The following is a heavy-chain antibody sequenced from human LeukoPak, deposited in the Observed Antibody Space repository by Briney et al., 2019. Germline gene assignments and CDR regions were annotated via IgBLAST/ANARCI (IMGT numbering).Heavy chain of an antibody. J-gene: IGHJ2*01. V-gene: IGHV1-46*01. Sequence: ASVKVSCKASGYTFTSYYMHWVRQAPGQGLEWMGIINPSGGSTSYAQKFQGRVTMTRDTSTSTVYMELSSLRSEDTAVYYCAKENYGGTDRGYFDPWGRGTLVTVSS. CDR3: AKENYGGTDRGYFDP. D-gene: IGHD4-23*01. CDR1: GYTFTSYY. CDR2: INPSGGST.